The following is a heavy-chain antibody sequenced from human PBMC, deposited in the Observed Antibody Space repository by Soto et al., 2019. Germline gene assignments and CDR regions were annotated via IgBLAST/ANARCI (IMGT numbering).Heavy chain of an antibody. V-gene: IGHV3-33*01. D-gene: IGHD5-18*01. CDR2: IWYDGSNK. J-gene: IGHJ4*02. Sequence: SLGLSCAASGFTFSSYGMHWVRQAPGTRLEWVAVIWYDGSNKYYADSVKGRFTISRDNSKNTLYLQMNSLRAEDTAVYYCARDATGYTAMGDFHFDYWGQGTLVTVSS. CDR1: GFTFSSYG. CDR3: ARDATGYTAMGDFHFDY.